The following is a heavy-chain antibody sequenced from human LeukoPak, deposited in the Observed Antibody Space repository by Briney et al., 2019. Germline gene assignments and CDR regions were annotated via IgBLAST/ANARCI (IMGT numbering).Heavy chain of an antibody. J-gene: IGHJ3*02. CDR2: ISSSSSYI. V-gene: IGHV3-21*01. D-gene: IGHD1-1*01. Sequence: PGGSLRLSCAASGFTFSSYSMNWVRQAPGKGLEWVSSISSSSSYIYYADSVTGRFTISRDNAKNSLYLQMNSLRAEDTAVYYCARESGPSRSTQDAFDIWGQGTMVTVSS. CDR1: GFTFSSYS. CDR3: ARESGPSRSTQDAFDI.